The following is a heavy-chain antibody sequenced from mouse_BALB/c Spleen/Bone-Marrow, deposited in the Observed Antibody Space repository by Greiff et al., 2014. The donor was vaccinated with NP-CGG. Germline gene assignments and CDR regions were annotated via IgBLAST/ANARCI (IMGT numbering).Heavy chain of an antibody. CDR2: INPYSDGT. Sequence: EVQVVESGPELVKPGASVKMSCKASGYTFTSYVMHWVKQRPGQGLEWIGYINPYSDGTKYNEKFKGMATLTSDRSSSTAYMELSSMTSEDAAVYYCAKGGNYRYDFDYWGQGTTLTVSS. CDR3: AKGGNYRYDFDY. V-gene: IGHV1-14*01. D-gene: IGHD2-14*01. J-gene: IGHJ2*01. CDR1: GYTFTSYV.